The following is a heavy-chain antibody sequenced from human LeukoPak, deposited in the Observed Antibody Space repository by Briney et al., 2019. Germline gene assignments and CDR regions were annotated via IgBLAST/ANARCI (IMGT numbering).Heavy chain of an antibody. Sequence: PSETLSLTCTVSGDSINSLDLWSWVRQPPGKGLEWIGEMYLSGTSHSNPSVKSRVTISIDKSKNQFFLNLSSVTAADTAVYYCARHYDLWSGYNYWGQGLLVTVSS. CDR3: ARHYDLWSGYNY. J-gene: IGHJ4*02. CDR1: GDSINSLDL. V-gene: IGHV4-4*02. CDR2: MYLSGTS. D-gene: IGHD3-3*01.